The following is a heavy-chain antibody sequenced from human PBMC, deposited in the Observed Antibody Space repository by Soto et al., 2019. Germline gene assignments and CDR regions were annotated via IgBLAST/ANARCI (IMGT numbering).Heavy chain of an antibody. V-gene: IGHV4-61*01. D-gene: IGHD3-3*01. J-gene: IGHJ5*02. Sequence: SETLSLTCTVSGGSVSSGSYYWSWIWQPPGKGLEWIGYIYYSGSTNYNPSLKSRVTMSVDTSKNQFSLKLSSVTAADTAVYYCARYGNDFWSGYYTGFDPWGQGTLVTVSS. CDR1: GGSVSSGSYY. CDR2: IYYSGST. CDR3: ARYGNDFWSGYYTGFDP.